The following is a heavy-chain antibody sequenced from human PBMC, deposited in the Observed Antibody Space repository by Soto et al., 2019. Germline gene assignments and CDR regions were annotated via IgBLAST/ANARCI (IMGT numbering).Heavy chain of an antibody. J-gene: IGHJ4*02. CDR1: GYTFTNFG. CDR2: ISGYNGNS. CDR3: ERECGDSRDH. V-gene: IGHV1-18*01. Sequence: LEQSGAEGKKPGASVKVSCKTSGYTFTNFGIIWVRQVPGQGFELLGWISGYNGNSKYAQKFQDRVTMTTDTSTSTGYLELRRPNSDDSAVYYCERECGDSRDHWGQGTLVTVSS. D-gene: IGHD4-17*01.